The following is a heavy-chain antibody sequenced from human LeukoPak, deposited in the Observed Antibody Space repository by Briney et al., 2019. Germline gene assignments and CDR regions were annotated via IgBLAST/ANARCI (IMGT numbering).Heavy chain of an antibody. Sequence: ASVKVSCKASGYTFTSYGISWVRQAPGQGLEWMGWISAYNGNTNYAQKLQGRVTMTTDTSTSTAYMELSSLRSEDTAVYYCARAYCGGDCYTNWFDPWGQGTLVTVSS. D-gene: IGHD2-21*02. V-gene: IGHV1-18*01. CDR1: GYTFTSYG. CDR3: ARAYCGGDCYTNWFDP. CDR2: ISAYNGNT. J-gene: IGHJ5*02.